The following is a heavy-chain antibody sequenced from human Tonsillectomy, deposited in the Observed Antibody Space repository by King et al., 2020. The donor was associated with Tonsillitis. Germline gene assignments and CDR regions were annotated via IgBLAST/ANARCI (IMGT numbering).Heavy chain of an antibody. D-gene: IGHD3-10*01. J-gene: IGHJ5*02. CDR3: ARTSMNDYGSGRYKPNWFDP. Sequence: QLQESGPGLVKPSQTLSLTCTVSGGSISNDDHYWSLIRQPPGKGLEWIGYIHYSGRTYYNPSLKSRVTVSVDTSKNQFSLKLTSVTAADTSVYYCARTSMNDYGSGRYKPNWFDPWGQGILVTVSS. CDR2: IHYSGRT. V-gene: IGHV4-30-4*08. CDR1: GGSISNDDHY.